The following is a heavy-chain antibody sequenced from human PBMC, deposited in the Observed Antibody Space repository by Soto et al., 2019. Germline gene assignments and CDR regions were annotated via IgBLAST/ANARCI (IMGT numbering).Heavy chain of an antibody. Sequence: SEPLSLTCTVSGGSISSHYWSWILQPPGKGLEWIGDIYYSGSPNYNPSLKSRVAMSVDTSKKQFSLKLTSVTAADTAVYYCARHSSSYSDFDYWGQGTLVTVSS. D-gene: IGHD6-13*01. CDR1: GGSISSHY. V-gene: IGHV4-59*08. CDR2: IYYSGSP. J-gene: IGHJ4*02. CDR3: ARHSSSYSDFDY.